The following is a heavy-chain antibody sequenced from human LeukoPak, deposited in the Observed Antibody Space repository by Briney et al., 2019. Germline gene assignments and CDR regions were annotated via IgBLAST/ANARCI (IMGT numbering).Heavy chain of an antibody. J-gene: IGHJ6*03. CDR3: ARDRGRFGDYYYYYMDV. Sequence: GGSLRLSCAASGFTFSSYSMNWVRQAPGKGLEWVSSISSSSSYIYYADSVKGRFTISRDNAKNSLYLQMNSLRAEDTAVYYCARDRGRFGDYYYYYMDVWGKGTTVTVSS. CDR1: GFTFSSYS. CDR2: ISSSSSYI. V-gene: IGHV3-21*01. D-gene: IGHD3-10*01.